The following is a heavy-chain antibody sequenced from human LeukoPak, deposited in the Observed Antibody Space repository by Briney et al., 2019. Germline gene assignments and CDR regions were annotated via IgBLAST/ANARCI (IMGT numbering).Heavy chain of an antibody. CDR3: ARRGDCCSTPLDH. Sequence: PGGSLRLSCAASGFTVSDNYMNWVRQAPGKGLEWVSLIYTGGSTSYADSVKGRFTISRDNSKNTLYLQMNSLRVEDTAVYYCARRGDCCSTPLDHWGQGTLVTVSS. D-gene: IGHD2-21*02. J-gene: IGHJ4*02. V-gene: IGHV3-53*01. CDR2: IYTGGST. CDR1: GFTVSDNY.